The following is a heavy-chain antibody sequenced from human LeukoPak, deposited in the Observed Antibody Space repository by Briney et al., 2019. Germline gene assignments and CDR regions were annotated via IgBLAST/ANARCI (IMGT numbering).Heavy chain of an antibody. Sequence: SETLSLTCTVFGYSISNGYYWGWIRQPPGKGLEWIGNIYDSGSTYYNASLKSRVTISQGTSKNQFSLRLRSVTAADTAVYYCARILGDIAAYYYYMDVWGKGTTVTVSS. V-gene: IGHV4-38-2*02. J-gene: IGHJ6*03. CDR1: GYSISNGYY. CDR2: IYDSGST. D-gene: IGHD4-17*01. CDR3: ARILGDIAAYYYYMDV.